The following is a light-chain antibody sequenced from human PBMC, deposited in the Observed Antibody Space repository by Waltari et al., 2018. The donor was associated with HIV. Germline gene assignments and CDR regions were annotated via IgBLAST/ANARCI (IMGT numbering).Light chain of an antibody. CDR2: DVT. V-gene: IGLV2-11*01. Sequence: QSALTQPRSVSGSPGQSVTISCTGASGDVGAYDYVSWYQQHPGKAPKLMIYDVTNRPSGVPDRFSGSKSDNTASLTISGLQAEDQADYYCCSYAGNNIYVFGSGTDVTVL. CDR1: SGDVGAYDY. CDR3: CSYAGNNIYV. J-gene: IGLJ1*01.